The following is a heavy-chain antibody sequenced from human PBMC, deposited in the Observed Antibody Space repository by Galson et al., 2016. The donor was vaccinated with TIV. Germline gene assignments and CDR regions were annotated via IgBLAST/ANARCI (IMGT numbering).Heavy chain of an antibody. CDR2: INPNNVNT. CDR1: GYTFTNYY. Sequence: SVKVSCKASGYTFTNYYIHWVRQAPGQGLEWMGWINPNNVNTNYAEKFQGRVTMTSDTSISTAYMELSRLRSDDAAAYYCGRSKNVWTGYPFVGPAGNMDVWGKGTTVTVSS. V-gene: IGHV1-2*02. CDR3: GRSKNVWTGYPFVGPAGNMDV. J-gene: IGHJ6*03. D-gene: IGHD3/OR15-3a*01.